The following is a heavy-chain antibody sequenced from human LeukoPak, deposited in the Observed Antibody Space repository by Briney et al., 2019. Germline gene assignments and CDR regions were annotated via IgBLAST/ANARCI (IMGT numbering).Heavy chain of an antibody. CDR2: IKHDGSEK. CDR3: ARGPMVRGAYGMDV. CDR1: GFTFSSYW. Sequence: PGGSLRLSCAASGFTFSSYWMSWVRQAPGKGLEWVANIKHDGSEKYYVDSVKGRFTISRDNAENTLYLQMNSLRAEDTAVYYCARGPMVRGAYGMDVWGQGTTDTVSS. D-gene: IGHD3-10*01. V-gene: IGHV3-7*01. J-gene: IGHJ6*02.